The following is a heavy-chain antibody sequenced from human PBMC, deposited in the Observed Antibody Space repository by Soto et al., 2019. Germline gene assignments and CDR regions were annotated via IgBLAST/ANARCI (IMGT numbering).Heavy chain of an antibody. Sequence: SETLSLTCTVSGGSVSSGSYYWSWIRQPPGKGLEWIGYIYYSGSTNYNPSLKSRVTISVDTSKNQFSLKLSSVTAADTAVYYCAARGGGGGWYSHFDYWGQGTLVTVSS. CDR2: IYYSGST. V-gene: IGHV4-61*01. CDR1: GGSVSSGSYY. J-gene: IGHJ4*02. CDR3: AARGGGGGWYSHFDY. D-gene: IGHD6-19*01.